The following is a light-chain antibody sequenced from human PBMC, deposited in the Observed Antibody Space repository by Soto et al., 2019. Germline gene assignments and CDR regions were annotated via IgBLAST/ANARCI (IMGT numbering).Light chain of an antibody. Sequence: NFMLTQPHSVSESPGKTVTISCTRSSGSIATNYVQWYQQRPGSAPTIVIFEDSERPSGVPDRFSGSFDSSSNSASLTISGLKTEDEADDSCQSFDSINQVVFGGGTKVTVL. CDR1: SGSIATNY. CDR3: QSFDSINQVV. J-gene: IGLJ2*01. V-gene: IGLV6-57*03. CDR2: EDS.